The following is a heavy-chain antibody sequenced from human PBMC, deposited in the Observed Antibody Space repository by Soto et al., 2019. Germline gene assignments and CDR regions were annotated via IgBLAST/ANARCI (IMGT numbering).Heavy chain of an antibody. V-gene: IGHV3-9*01. CDR3: AKDTAPGFYDANGHLDS. CDR1: GINFDDFA. Sequence: VQLVESGGGLVQPGGSRRLSCVVSGINFDDFAMHWVRQVPGKGLEWVSGINWDSEDIGYAASVKGRFTISRDNAKNSLYLQMNSLKAEDTALYYCAKDTAPGFYDANGHLDSWGQGTPVTVSS. J-gene: IGHJ4*02. CDR2: INWDSEDI. D-gene: IGHD2-8*01.